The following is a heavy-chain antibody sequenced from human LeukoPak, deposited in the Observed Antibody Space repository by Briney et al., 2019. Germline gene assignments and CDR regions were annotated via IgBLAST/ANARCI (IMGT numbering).Heavy chain of an antibody. CDR3: AKRAVVIRVILVGFHKEAYYFES. D-gene: IGHD3-22*01. V-gene: IGHV3-23*01. Sequence: GGSLRLSCAVSGITLSNYGMSWVRQAPGKGLEWVAGISGSGGSTNFADSVKGRFTISRDNPRNTLYLQMNSLRAEDTAVYFCAKRAVVIRVILVGFHKEAYYFESWGQGALVTVSS. CDR1: GITLSNYG. J-gene: IGHJ4*02. CDR2: ISGSGGST.